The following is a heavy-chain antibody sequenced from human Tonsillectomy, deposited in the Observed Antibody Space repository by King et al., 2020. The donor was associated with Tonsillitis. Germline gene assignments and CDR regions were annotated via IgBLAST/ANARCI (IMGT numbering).Heavy chain of an antibody. CDR1: GFSLSTSGVG. J-gene: IGHJ4*02. CDR2: IYWNDDK. CDR3: ARDRPQYYYDSSGYLIFDY. Sequence: TLKESGPTLVKPTQTLTLTCTFSGFSLSTSGVGVGWIRQPPGKALEWLALIYWNDDKRYSPSLKSRLTITKDTSKNQVVLTMTNMDPVDTATYYCARDRPQYYYDSSGYLIFDYWGQGTLVTVSS. V-gene: IGHV2-5*01. D-gene: IGHD3-22*01.